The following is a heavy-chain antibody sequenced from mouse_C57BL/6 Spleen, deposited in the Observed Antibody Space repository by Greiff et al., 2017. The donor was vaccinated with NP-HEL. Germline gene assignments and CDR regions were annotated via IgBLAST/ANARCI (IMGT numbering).Heavy chain of an antibody. D-gene: IGHD2-3*01. J-gene: IGHJ3*01. CDR2: ISDGGSYT. Sequence: EVMLVESGGGLVKPGGSLKLSCAASGFTFSSYAMSWVRQTPEKRLEWVATISDGGSYTYYPDNVKGRFTLSRANAKNNLYLQMSHLKSEDTAMYYCARDRGDGSLFAYWGQGTLVTVSA. V-gene: IGHV5-4*01. CDR3: ARDRGDGSLFAY. CDR1: GFTFSSYA.